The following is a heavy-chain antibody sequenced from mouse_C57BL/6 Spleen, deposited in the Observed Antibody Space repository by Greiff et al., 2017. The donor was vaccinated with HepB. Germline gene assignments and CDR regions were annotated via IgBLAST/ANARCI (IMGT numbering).Heavy chain of an antibody. J-gene: IGHJ3*01. V-gene: IGHV1-26*01. Sequence: EVQLQQSGPELVKPGASVKISCKASGYTFTDYYMNWVKQRPGKSLEWIGDINPHNGGTSDNLKFQGQATLTVDKSSSTAYMELRSLTSADSAVYYCARDGNYGGWFAYWGQGTLVTVSA. CDR1: GYTFTDYY. CDR3: ARDGNYGGWFAY. CDR2: INPHNGGT. D-gene: IGHD2-1*01.